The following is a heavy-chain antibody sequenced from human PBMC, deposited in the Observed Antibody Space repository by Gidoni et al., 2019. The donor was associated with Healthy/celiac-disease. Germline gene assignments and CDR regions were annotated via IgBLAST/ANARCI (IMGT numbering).Heavy chain of an antibody. CDR3: ARADIVVVPAAINDGLAYYYYGMDV. J-gene: IGHJ6*02. CDR2: IDPSDSYT. D-gene: IGHD2-2*01. V-gene: IGHV5-10-1*03. CDR1: GYSFTSYW. Sequence: EVQLVQSGAEVKKPGESLRISCKGSGYSFTSYWISWVRQMPGKGLEWMGRIDPSDSYTNYSPSFQGHVTISADKSINTAYLQWSSLKASDTAMYYCARADIVVVPAAINDGLAYYYYGMDVWGQGTTVTVSS.